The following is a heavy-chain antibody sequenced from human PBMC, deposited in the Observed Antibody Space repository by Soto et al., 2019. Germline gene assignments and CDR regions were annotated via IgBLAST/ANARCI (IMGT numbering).Heavy chain of an antibody. CDR2: IYSNDDK. CDR3: AHSGAGGGTDYYYGMDV. Sequence: GSGPTLVNPTQTLTLTCTFSGFSLSTNGVGVGWIRQPPGKALEWLALIYSNDDKRYSPSLQSRLTITKDASKNQVVLTMTNMDPVDTATYYCAHSGAGGGTDYYYGMDVWGQGTTVTVSS. J-gene: IGHJ6*02. D-gene: IGHD6-13*01. CDR1: GFSLSTNGVG. V-gene: IGHV2-5*01.